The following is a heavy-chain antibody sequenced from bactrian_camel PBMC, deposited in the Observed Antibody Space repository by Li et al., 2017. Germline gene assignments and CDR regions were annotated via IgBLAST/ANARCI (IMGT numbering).Heavy chain of an antibody. CDR1: GYTYSDHC. J-gene: IGHJ4*01. D-gene: IGHD7*01. CDR3: AITGGQPPKAISNPAAFPY. Sequence: VQLVESGGASVQAGASLTLSCTTSGYTYSDHCMAWFRQTPGKEREGVAAIVKGGVNTYYADSVKGRFTISLDNAANTLYLQMNSLKPEDTAVYFCAITGGQPPKAISNPAAFPYWGQGTQVTVS. V-gene: IGHV3S1*01. CDR2: IVKGGVNT.